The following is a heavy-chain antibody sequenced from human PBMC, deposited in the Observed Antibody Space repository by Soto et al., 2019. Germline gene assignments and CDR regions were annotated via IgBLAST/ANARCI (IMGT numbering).Heavy chain of an antibody. J-gene: IGHJ4*02. V-gene: IGHV3-23*01. Sequence: EVQLLESGGGLVQPGGSLRLSCAASGFTFSSYAMSWVRQAPGKGLEWVSAISGSGGSTYYADSVKGRFTISRDKSKNTLYLKMNSLRAEDTAVYYCAKVGVDTAMVDLDFDYWGQGTLVTVSS. CDR1: GFTFSSYA. CDR3: AKVGVDTAMVDLDFDY. CDR2: ISGSGGST. D-gene: IGHD5-18*01.